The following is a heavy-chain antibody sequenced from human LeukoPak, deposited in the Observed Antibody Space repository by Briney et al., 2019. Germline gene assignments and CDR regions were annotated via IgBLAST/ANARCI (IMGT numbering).Heavy chain of an antibody. V-gene: IGHV4-34*01. CDR3: ARARIMITFGGVIVIGPSDY. Sequence: SETLSLTCAVYGGSFSGYYWSWIRQPPGKGLEWIGEFNHSGSTNYNPSLKSRVTISVDTSKNQFSLKLSSVTAADTAVYYCARARIMITFGGVIVIGPSDYWGQGTLVTVSS. J-gene: IGHJ4*02. CDR1: GGSFSGYY. CDR2: FNHSGST. D-gene: IGHD3-16*02.